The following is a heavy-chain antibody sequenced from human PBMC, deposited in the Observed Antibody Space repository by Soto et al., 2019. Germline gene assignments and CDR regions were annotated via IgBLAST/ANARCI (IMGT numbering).Heavy chain of an antibody. D-gene: IGHD3-10*01. CDR2: IIPFHGVT. Sequence: QVQLVQSGAEVNKPGSSGKVSCKASGGTFSPYPINWLRRAPGQGLEWMGRIIPFHGVTNYAQKFQARVTITADKSTSTAYMELSGLRFEDTAMYYCTRDWEITVSTWSFGGFWGRGTLVTVSS. J-gene: IGHJ4*02. CDR3: TRDWEITVSTWSFGGF. CDR1: GGTFSPYP. V-gene: IGHV1-69*04.